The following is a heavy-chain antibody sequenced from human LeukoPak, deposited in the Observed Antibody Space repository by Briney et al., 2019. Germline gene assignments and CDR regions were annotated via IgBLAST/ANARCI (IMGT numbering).Heavy chain of an antibody. CDR1: GFTFSSYS. CDR2: ISSSSSYI. D-gene: IGHD6-13*01. V-gene: IGHV3-21*01. CDR3: ARDSGSDSSSWRYYYYYMDV. Sequence: GGSLRLSCAASGFTFSSYSMNWVRQAPGKGLEWVSSISSSSSYIYYADSVKGRFTISRDNAKNSLYLQMNSLRAEDTAVYYCARDSGSDSSSWRYYYYYMDVWGKGTTVTVSS. J-gene: IGHJ6*03.